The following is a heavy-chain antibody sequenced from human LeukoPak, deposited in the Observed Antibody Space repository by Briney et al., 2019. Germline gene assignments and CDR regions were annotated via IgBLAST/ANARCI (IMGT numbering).Heavy chain of an antibody. CDR3: ARVSVVGSAFDY. D-gene: IGHD5-18*01. CDR2: ISSSSSYI. J-gene: IGHJ4*02. V-gene: IGHV3-21*01. CDR1: GFTFSSYA. Sequence: GGSLRLSCAASGFTFSSYAMSWVRQAPGKGLEWVSSISSSSSYIYYADSEKGRFTISRDNAKNSLYLQMNSLRAEDTAVYYCARVSVVGSAFDYWGQGTLVTVSS.